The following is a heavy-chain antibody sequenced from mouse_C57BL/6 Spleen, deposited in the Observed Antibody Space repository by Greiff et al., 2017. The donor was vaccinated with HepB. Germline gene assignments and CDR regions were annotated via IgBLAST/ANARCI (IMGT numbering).Heavy chain of an antibody. CDR2: ISDGGSYT. CDR1: GFTFSSYA. V-gene: IGHV5-4*01. J-gene: IGHJ2*01. Sequence: EVHLVESGGGLVKPGGSLKLSCAASGFTFSSYAMSWVRQTPEKRLEWVATISDGGSYTYYPDNVKGRFTISRDNAKNNLYLQMSHLKSEDTAMYYCARDREFYYFDYWGQGTTLTVSS. CDR3: ARDREFYYFDY.